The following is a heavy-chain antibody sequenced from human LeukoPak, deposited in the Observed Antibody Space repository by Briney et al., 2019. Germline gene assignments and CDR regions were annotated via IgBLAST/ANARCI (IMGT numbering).Heavy chain of an antibody. V-gene: IGHV1-8*03. CDR2: MNPNSGNT. CDR1: GYTFTSYD. CDR3: ARASRGYSYGHYYYYMDV. D-gene: IGHD5-18*01. J-gene: IGHJ6*03. Sequence: ASVKVSCKASGYTFTSYDINWVRQATGQGLEWMGWMNPNSGNTGYAQKFQGRVTITRNTSISTAYTELSSLRSEDTAVYYCARASRGYSYGHYYYYMDVWGKGTTVTVSS.